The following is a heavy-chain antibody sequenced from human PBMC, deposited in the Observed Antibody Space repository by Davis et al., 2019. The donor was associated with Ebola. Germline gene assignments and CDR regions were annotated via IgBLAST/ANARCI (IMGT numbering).Heavy chain of an antibody. V-gene: IGHV4-59*01. CDR1: GGSISSYY. D-gene: IGHD3-10*01. CDR3: ARVGVWFGELGNWFDP. CDR2: IYYSGST. Sequence: MLSETLSLTCTVSGGSISSYYWSWIRQPPGKGLEWIGYIYYSGSTNYNPSLKSRVTISVDTSKNQFSLKLSSVTAADTAVYYCARVGVWFGELGNWFDPWGQGTLVTVSS. J-gene: IGHJ5*02.